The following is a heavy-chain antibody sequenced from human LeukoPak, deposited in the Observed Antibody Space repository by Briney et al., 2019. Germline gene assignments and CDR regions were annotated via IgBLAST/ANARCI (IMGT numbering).Heavy chain of an antibody. V-gene: IGHV1-18*01. J-gene: IGHJ4*02. D-gene: IGHD3-22*01. Sequence: ASVKVSCKASGYTFTSYGISWVRRAPGQGLEWMGWISAYNGNTNYAQKLQGRVTMTTDTSTSTAYMELRSLRSDDTAVYYCARDLYYDSSGYSGPSDYWGQGTLVTVSS. CDR3: ARDLYYDSSGYSGPSDY. CDR2: ISAYNGNT. CDR1: GYTFTSYG.